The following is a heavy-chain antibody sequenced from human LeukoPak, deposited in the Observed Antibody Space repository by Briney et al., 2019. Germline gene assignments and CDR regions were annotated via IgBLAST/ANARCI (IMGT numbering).Heavy chain of an antibody. V-gene: IGHV3-73*01. Sequence: GGSLRLSCAASGFTFSGSAMHWVRQAPGKGLEWVGRIRSKANSYATAYAASVKGRFTISRDDSKNTAYLQMNSLKTEDTAVYYCTRLIIDQPYGDYPVPSDYWGQGTLVTVSS. CDR1: GFTFSGSA. CDR3: TRLIIDQPYGDYPVPSDY. CDR2: IRSKANSYAT. D-gene: IGHD4-17*01. J-gene: IGHJ4*02.